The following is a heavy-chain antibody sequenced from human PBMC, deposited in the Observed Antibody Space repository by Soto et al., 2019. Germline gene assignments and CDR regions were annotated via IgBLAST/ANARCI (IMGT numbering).Heavy chain of an antibody. CDR3: ATSRTFDY. CDR1: GFTFSSYW. D-gene: IGHD6-13*01. V-gene: IGHV3-7*01. J-gene: IGHJ4*02. Sequence: EVQLVESGGGLVQPGGSLRLSCVVSGFTFSSYWMNWVRQAPGKGLEWVANIKQDGSEKYYVDSAKGRFTISRDNAKNALYLQMNSLSAEDTGIYYCATSRTFDYWGQGTLVTVSS. CDR2: IKQDGSEK.